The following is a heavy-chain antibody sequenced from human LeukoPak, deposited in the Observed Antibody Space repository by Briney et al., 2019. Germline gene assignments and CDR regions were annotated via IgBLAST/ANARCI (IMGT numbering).Heavy chain of an antibody. CDR3: ARGGRTTAELIDY. J-gene: IGHJ4*02. V-gene: IGHV3-21*01. CDR2: ISSSSSFI. D-gene: IGHD4-17*01. Sequence: GGSLRLSCVASGFSFSNCSMYWVRQAPGKGLEWVSSISSSSSFIYYADSVKGRFTISRDNAKNSLYLQMNSLRAEDTAVYYCARGGRTTAELIDYWGQGTLVTVSS. CDR1: GFSFSNCS.